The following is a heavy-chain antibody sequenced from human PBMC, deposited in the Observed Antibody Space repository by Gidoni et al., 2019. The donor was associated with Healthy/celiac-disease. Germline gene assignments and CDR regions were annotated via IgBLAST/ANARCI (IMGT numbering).Heavy chain of an antibody. CDR1: GFLFSRDS. Sequence: EVQLVESGGGLVQPGGSLRLSCAASGFLFSRDSMNWVRQAPGKGLEWVSYISSSSSTIYYADSVKGRCTISRDNAKNSLYLQMNSLRAEDTAVYYCARDGGQWFGELEFDYWGQGTLVTVSS. CDR2: ISSSSSTI. J-gene: IGHJ4*02. V-gene: IGHV3-48*01. D-gene: IGHD3-10*01. CDR3: ARDGGQWFGELEFDY.